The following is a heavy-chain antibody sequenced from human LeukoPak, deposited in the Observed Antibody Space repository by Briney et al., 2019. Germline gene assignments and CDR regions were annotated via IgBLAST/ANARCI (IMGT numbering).Heavy chain of an antibody. Sequence: SETLSLTCIVSGGSIISSYWSWGRQPPGKGLEWIGSINYSGSTYYNPSLKSRVTISLNTSKNHFSLKLSSVTAADTAVYYCARHSPLLCSCGSSYPTGYWGQGALVTVSS. CDR1: GGSIISSY. CDR3: ARHSPLLCSCGSSYPTGY. CDR2: INYSGST. V-gene: IGHV4-39*01. J-gene: IGHJ4*02. D-gene: IGHD2-15*01.